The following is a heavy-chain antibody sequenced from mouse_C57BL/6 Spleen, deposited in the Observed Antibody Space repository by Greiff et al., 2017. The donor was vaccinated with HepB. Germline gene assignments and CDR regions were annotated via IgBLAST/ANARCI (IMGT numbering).Heavy chain of an antibody. Sequence: EVNVVESGGGLVKPGGSLKLSCAASGFTFSSYAMSWVRQTPEKRLEWVATISDGGSYTYYPDNVKGRFTISRDNAKNNLYLQMSHLKSEDTAMYYCARDPDGYYDAMDYWGQGTSVTVSS. CDR2: ISDGGSYT. CDR1: GFTFSSYA. J-gene: IGHJ4*01. CDR3: ARDPDGYYDAMDY. V-gene: IGHV5-4*01. D-gene: IGHD2-3*01.